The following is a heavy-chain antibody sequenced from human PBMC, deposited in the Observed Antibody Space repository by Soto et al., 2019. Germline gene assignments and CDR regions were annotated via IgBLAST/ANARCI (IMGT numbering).Heavy chain of an antibody. CDR3: ARGRRYDAAGSPYYCYFDL. Sequence: QVQLQQWGAGLLKPSETLSLTCAVYGGSFSGCYCCWIRQPPGQGLEWIGESNHSGSTNYNPSLKSRVTISVDTSKNQFSLKLSSVTAADTAVYYCARGRRYDAAGSPYYCYFDLWGRGTLVTVSS. CDR2: SNHSGST. CDR1: GGSFSGCY. J-gene: IGHJ2*01. V-gene: IGHV4-34*01. D-gene: IGHD3-10*01.